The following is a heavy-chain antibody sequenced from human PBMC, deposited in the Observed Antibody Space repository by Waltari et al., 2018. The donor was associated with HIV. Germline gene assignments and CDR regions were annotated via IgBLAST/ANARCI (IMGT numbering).Heavy chain of an antibody. CDR1: GFSFSSYG. CDR2: ISTSSSAI. V-gene: IGHV3-48*01. CDR3: ARDRTRYYFDS. J-gene: IGHJ4*02. Sequence: EVQLVESGGGLVQPGGSLRLSCRASGFSFSSYGMNWVRQAPGKGLEWVSYISTSSSAIFYADSVKGRFTISRDTAKNSLYLQMNSLRAEDTAVYYCARDRTRYYFDSWGQGTLVTVSS. D-gene: IGHD6-6*01.